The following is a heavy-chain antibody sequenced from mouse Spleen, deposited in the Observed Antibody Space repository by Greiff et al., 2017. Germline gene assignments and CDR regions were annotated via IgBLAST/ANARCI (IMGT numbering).Heavy chain of an antibody. J-gene: IGHJ3*01. Sequence: SGAELVKPGASVKLSCKASGYTFTSYYMYWVKQRPGQGLEWIGEINPSNGGTNFNEKFKSKATLTVDKSSSTAYMQLSSLTSEDSAVYYCTRENYDGYSLGRFAYWGQGTLVTVSA. CDR2: INPSNGGT. CDR3: TRENYDGYSLGRFAY. CDR1: GYTFTSYY. V-gene: IGHV1S81*02. D-gene: IGHD2-3*01.